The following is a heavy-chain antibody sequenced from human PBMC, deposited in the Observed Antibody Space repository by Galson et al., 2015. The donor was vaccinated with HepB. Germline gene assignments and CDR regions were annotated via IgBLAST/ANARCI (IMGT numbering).Heavy chain of an antibody. CDR3: AKGRMGYCSSTNCYPYFDH. V-gene: IGHV3-23*01. J-gene: IGHJ4*02. CDR2: INNSGDRT. CDR1: GFTFSTFA. Sequence: SLRLSCAASGFTFSTFAMSWVRQAPGKGLEWVSGINNSGDRTYYADSVKGRFTISRDNSKNTLYLQMNSLRAEDTAVYYCAKGRMGYCSSTNCYPYFDHWGQGTLVTVSS. D-gene: IGHD2-2*01.